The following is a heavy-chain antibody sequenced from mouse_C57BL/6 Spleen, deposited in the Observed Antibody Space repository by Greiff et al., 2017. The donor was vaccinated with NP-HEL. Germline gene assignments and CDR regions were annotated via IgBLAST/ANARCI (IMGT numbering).Heavy chain of an antibody. CDR3: ARQGGSRYFDV. D-gene: IGHD1-1*01. CDR2: ISSGGSYT. J-gene: IGHJ1*03. Sequence: VKLVESGGDLVKPGGSLKLSCAASGFTFSSYGMSWVRQTPDKRLEWVATISSGGSYTYYPDSVKGRFTISRDNAKNTLYLQMSSLKSEDTAMYYCARQGGSRYFDVWGTGTTVTVSS. V-gene: IGHV5-6*01. CDR1: GFTFSSYG.